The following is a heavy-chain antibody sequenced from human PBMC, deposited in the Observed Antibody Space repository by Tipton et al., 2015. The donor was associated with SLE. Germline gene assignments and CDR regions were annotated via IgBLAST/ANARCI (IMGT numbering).Heavy chain of an antibody. V-gene: IGHV4-39*07. CDR1: GVSISSSSYY. J-gene: IGHJ4*02. Sequence: LRLSCTVSGVSISSSSYYWGWIRQPPGKGLEWIGSISYSGSTYYTPSLKSRVTISIDTSKNQFSLRLSSVTAADTAVYYCARSAGYSSSWAHFDYWGQGTLVTVSS. D-gene: IGHD6-13*01. CDR3: ARSAGYSSSWAHFDY. CDR2: ISYSGST.